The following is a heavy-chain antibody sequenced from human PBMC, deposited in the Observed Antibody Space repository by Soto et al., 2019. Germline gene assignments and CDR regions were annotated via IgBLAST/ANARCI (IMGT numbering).Heavy chain of an antibody. Sequence: GGSLRLSCAASGFTFDDYGMSWVRQAPGKGLEWVSSINCTGGTIFYADSLKGRFTIFRDNAQNSLYLQMNSLRVEDTALYYCARSRNSRLYFFDYWGRGTLVTVSS. CDR2: INCTGGTI. V-gene: IGHV3-20*04. CDR3: ARSRNSRLYFFDY. D-gene: IGHD3-16*02. CDR1: GFTFDDYG. J-gene: IGHJ4*02.